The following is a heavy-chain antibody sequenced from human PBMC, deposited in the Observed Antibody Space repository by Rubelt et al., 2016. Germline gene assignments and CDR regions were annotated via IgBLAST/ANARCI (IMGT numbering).Heavy chain of an antibody. V-gene: IGHV4-59*01. D-gene: IGHD6-13*01. CDR3: ARGRSGSTWSYFDR. CDR1: GDSINYYY. Sequence: QVQLQESGPGLVKPSETLSLTCTVSGDSINYYYLSWVRQPPGRGLEWIGQISFSGSTIYNPSVQSRLSMSFDTSHHRVSLRLTSVTAADTAIYYCARGRSGSTWSYFDRWGQGTLVTVSS. CDR2: ISFSGST. J-gene: IGHJ4*02.